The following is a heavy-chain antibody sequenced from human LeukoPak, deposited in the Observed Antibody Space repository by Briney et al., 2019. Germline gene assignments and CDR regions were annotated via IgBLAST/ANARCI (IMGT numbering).Heavy chain of an antibody. J-gene: IGHJ4*02. CDR3: ARVYGSTGYGY. Sequence: PGRSLRLSCAASGFTFGTYGMYWVRQAPGKGLVWVSRITSDGSDTTYADAVKGRFTVTRDNAKNTLYLQMNSLSADDTALYYCARVYGSTGYGYWGQGTLVTVSS. D-gene: IGHD3-22*01. CDR1: GFTFGTYG. CDR2: ITSDGSDT. V-gene: IGHV3-74*01.